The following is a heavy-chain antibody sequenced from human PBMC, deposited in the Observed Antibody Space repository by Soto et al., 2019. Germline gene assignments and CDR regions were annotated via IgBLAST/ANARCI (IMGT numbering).Heavy chain of an antibody. CDR2: IYTSGST. D-gene: IGHD2-15*01. Sequence: SETLSLTCTVSGGSISSYYWSWIRQPAGKGLEWIGRIYTSGSTNYNPSLKSRVTMSVDTSKNQFSLKLSSVTAADTAVYYCARDIVVVVAAKVYYYGMDVWGQGTTVTVSS. CDR3: ARDIVVVVAAKVYYYGMDV. CDR1: GGSISSYY. J-gene: IGHJ6*02. V-gene: IGHV4-4*07.